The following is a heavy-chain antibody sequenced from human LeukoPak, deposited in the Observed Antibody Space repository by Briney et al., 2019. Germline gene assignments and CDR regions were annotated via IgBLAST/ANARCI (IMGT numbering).Heavy chain of an antibody. CDR2: ISAYNGNT. CDR1: GYTFTSYG. D-gene: IGHD3-10*01. V-gene: IGHV1-18*01. CDR3: ARRIISDY. J-gene: IGHJ4*02. Sequence: ASVKVSCKASGYTFTSYGISWVRQAPGQGLEWMGWISAYNGNTNYAQKLQGRVTMTRNTSISTAYMELSSLRSDDTAAYYCARRIISDYWGQGSLVTVSS.